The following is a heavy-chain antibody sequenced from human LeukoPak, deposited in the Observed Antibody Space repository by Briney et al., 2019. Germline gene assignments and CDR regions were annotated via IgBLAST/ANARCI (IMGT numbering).Heavy chain of an antibody. CDR1: GGSISSYY. CDR2: IYTSGST. V-gene: IGHV4-4*07. J-gene: IGHJ4*02. D-gene: IGHD1-26*01. Sequence: SETLSLTCTVSGGSISSYYWSWLRQPAGKGLEWIGRIYTSGSTNYNPSLKSRVTISVDKSKNQFSLKLSSVTAADTAVYYCARDRSISGSYYGDFDYWGQGTLVTVSS. CDR3: ARDRSISGSYYGDFDY.